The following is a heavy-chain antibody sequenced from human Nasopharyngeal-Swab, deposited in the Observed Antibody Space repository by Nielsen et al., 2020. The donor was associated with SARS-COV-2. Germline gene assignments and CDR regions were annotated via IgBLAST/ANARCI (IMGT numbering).Heavy chain of an antibody. CDR1: GGSISSSSYY. J-gene: IGHJ4*02. Sequence: ESLKISCTVSGGSISSSSYYWGWIRQPPGKGLEWIGSIYYSGSTYYNPSLKSRVTISVDTSKNQFSLKLSSVTAADTAVYYCARGGWGDYPDYWGQGTLVTVSS. CDR2: IYYSGST. D-gene: IGHD4-17*01. V-gene: IGHV4-39*01. CDR3: ARGGWGDYPDY.